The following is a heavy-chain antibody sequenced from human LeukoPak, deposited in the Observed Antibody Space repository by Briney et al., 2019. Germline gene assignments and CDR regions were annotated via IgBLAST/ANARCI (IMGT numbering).Heavy chain of an antibody. Sequence: ASVKVSCKVSGYTFTTYYIHWVRQAPGQGLEWMGIINPSGGTTNYAQKFQGRVTMTRDMSTSTVYMELSSLRSEDTAVYYCARDQYKSYYGSGSYIRTRARNNWFDPWGQGTLVTVSS. CDR1: GYTFTTYY. V-gene: IGHV1-46*01. CDR3: ARDQYKSYYGSGSYIRTRARNNWFDP. J-gene: IGHJ5*02. CDR2: INPSGGTT. D-gene: IGHD3-10*01.